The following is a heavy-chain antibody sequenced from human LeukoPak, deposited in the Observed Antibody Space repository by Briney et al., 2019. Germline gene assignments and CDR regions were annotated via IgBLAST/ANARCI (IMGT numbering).Heavy chain of an antibody. J-gene: IGHJ4*02. D-gene: IGHD2-21*01. CDR1: GFTFSSYA. CDR3: AKFLPTHIVVANYYFDY. V-gene: IGHV3-23*01. CDR2: ISGSGGST. Sequence: GGSLRLACAASGFTFSSYAMSWVRQAPGKGLEWVSAISGSGGSTYYADSVKGRFTISRNNSKNTLYLQMNSLRAEDTAVYYCAKFLPTHIVVANYYFDYWGQGTLVTVSS.